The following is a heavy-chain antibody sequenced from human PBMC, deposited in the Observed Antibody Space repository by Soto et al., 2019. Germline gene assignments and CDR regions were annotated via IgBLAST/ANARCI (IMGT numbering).Heavy chain of an antibody. Sequence: ASVKVSCKASGYTFTSYAMHWVRQAPGQRLEWMGWINAGNGNTKYSQKFQGRVTITRDTSASTAYMELSSLRSEDTAVYYCARGPNSGYLYYGMDVWGQGTTVTVSS. CDR3: ARGPNSGYLYYGMDV. CDR1: GYTFTSYA. CDR2: INAGNGNT. V-gene: IGHV1-3*01. D-gene: IGHD5-12*01. J-gene: IGHJ6*02.